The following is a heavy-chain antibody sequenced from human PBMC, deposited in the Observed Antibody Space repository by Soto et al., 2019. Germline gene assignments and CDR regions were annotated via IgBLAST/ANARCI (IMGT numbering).Heavy chain of an antibody. D-gene: IGHD3-10*01. J-gene: IGHJ6*03. CDR2: IYYSGST. Sequence: SETLSLTCPASGGSISSYYWGWIRQPQGKGLEWIGYIYYSGSTNYNPSLKSRVTISVDTSKNQFSLKLSSVTAADTAVYYCARDRRFFNSTGFGEKNYYYYYMDVWGKGTTVTVSS. CDR1: GGSISSYY. CDR3: ARDRRFFNSTGFGEKNYYYYYMDV. V-gene: IGHV4-59*01.